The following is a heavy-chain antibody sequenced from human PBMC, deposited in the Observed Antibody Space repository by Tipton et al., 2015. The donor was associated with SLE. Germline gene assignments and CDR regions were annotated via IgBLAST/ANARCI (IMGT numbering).Heavy chain of an antibody. J-gene: IGHJ6*03. V-gene: IGHV4-38-2*02. D-gene: IGHD3-10*01. CDR3: ARGGAVYYYYYYMDV. CDR1: GLSISSGYY. CDR2: IYHTGST. Sequence: TLSLTCTVSGLSISSGYYWGWIRQPPGKGLEWIGNIYHTGSTYYNPSLKSRVTISVDTSKNRFSLKLRSVTAADTAVYYCARGGAVYYYYYYMDVWGKGTTVTVSS.